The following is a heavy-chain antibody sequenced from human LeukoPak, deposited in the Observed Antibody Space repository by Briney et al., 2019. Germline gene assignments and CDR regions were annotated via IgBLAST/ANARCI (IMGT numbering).Heavy chain of an antibody. CDR1: GGSISSYY. Sequence: SETLSPTCTVSGGSISSYYWSWIRQPPGKGLEWIGYIYYSGSTNYNPSLKSRVTISVDTSKNQFSLKLSSVTAADTAVYYCARGRIIGWYFDLWGRGTLVTVSS. J-gene: IGHJ2*01. D-gene: IGHD3-16*02. CDR3: ARGRIIGWYFDL. CDR2: IYYSGST. V-gene: IGHV4-59*01.